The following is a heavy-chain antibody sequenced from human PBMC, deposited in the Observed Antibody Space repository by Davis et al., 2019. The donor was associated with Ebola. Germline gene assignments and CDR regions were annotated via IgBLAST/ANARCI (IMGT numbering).Heavy chain of an antibody. CDR3: ARGSPSTVAPWYYGMDV. D-gene: IGHD4-23*01. J-gene: IGHJ6*02. V-gene: IGHV3-30*01. Sequence: ADSVKGRFTISRDNSKNTLYLQMNSLRAEDTAVYYCARGSPSTVAPWYYGMDVWGQGTTVTVSS.